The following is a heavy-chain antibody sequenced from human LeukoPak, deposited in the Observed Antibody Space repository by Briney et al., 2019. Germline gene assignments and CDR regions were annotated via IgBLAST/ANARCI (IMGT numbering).Heavy chain of an antibody. CDR1: GGTFSSYA. CDR2: ISAYNGNT. CDR3: ARAAAMGSDFDY. J-gene: IGHJ4*02. Sequence: ASVKVSCKASGGTFSSYAISWVRQAPGQGLEWMGWISAYNGNTNYAQKLQGRVTMTTDTSTSTAYMELRSLRSDDTAVYYCARAAAMGSDFDYWGQGTLVTVSS. D-gene: IGHD5-18*01. V-gene: IGHV1-18*01.